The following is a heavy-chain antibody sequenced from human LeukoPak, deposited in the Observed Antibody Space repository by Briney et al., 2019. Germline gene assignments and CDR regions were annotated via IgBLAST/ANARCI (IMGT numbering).Heavy chain of an antibody. CDR1: GFTFSSYA. J-gene: IGHJ4*02. D-gene: IGHD6-13*01. CDR3: AKARGSSWYFDY. V-gene: IGHV3-23*01. CDR2: ITVSGANT. Sequence: PGGSLRLSCAASGFTFSSYAMSWVRQAPGKGLDWVSAITVSGANTYYADYVKGRFTISRDNSKNTLYLQMNSLRAEDTAVYYCAKARGSSWYFDYWGQGTLVTVSS.